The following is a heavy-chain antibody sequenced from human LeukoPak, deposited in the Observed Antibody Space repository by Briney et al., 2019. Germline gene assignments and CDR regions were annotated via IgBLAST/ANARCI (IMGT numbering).Heavy chain of an antibody. D-gene: IGHD5-18*01. Sequence: PSETLSLTCTVSGGSIRSSYYYWGWIRQPPGKGLEWIGSIYDSGSTYYNPSLKSRVTISVDTSKNQFSLKLSSVTAADTAVYYCARGRGKRIQLWLNRNYFDYWGQGTLVIVSS. CDR3: ARGRGKRIQLWLNRNYFDY. CDR1: GGSIRSSYYY. V-gene: IGHV4-39*01. CDR2: IYDSGST. J-gene: IGHJ4*02.